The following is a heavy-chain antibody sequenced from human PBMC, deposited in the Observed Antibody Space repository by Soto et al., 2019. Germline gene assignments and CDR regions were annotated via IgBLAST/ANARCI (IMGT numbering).Heavy chain of an antibody. CDR1: GFSLSTSGVG. CDR3: AHRLGGIGVAGTFDY. V-gene: IGHV2-5*02. D-gene: IGHD6-19*01. CDR2: IYWDDDK. Sequence: QITLKESGPTLVKPTQTLTLTCTFSGFSLSTSGVGVGWIRQPPGKALEWLALIYWDDDKRYSPSLKSRLTNTKDTSKNQSVLTMTNMDPVDTATYYCAHRLGGIGVAGTFDYWGQGTLVTVSS. J-gene: IGHJ4*02.